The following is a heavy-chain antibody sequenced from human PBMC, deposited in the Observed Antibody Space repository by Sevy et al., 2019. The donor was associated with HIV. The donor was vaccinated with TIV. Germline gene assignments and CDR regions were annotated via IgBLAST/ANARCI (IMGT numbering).Heavy chain of an antibody. CDR1: GGSITSLY. J-gene: IGHJ4*02. V-gene: IGHV4-59*08. CDR3: AGENAWGRGYS. D-gene: IGHD1-26*01. CDR2: IYYNGHI. Sequence: SETLSLTCTVSGGSITSLYWNWIRQPPGKGLEWIANIYYNGHINYNPSLKSRVTLSLDTSKNPFSLRRSSVTAADTVMYYCAGENAWGRGYSWGQGTLVTVSS.